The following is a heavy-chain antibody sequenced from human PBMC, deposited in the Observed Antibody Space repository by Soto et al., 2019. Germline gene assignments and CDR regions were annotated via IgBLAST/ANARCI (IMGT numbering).Heavy chain of an antibody. CDR1: GGSISSYY. V-gene: IGHV4-59*08. CDR3: ARHGRNYYGSGSYVFDP. J-gene: IGHJ5*02. Sequence: SETLSLTCTVSGGSISSYYWSWIRQPPGKGLEWIGHIYYSGSTNYNPSLKSRVTISVDTSKNQFSLKLSSVTAADTAVYYCARHGRNYYGSGSYVFDPWGQGTLVTVSS. CDR2: IYYSGST. D-gene: IGHD3-10*01.